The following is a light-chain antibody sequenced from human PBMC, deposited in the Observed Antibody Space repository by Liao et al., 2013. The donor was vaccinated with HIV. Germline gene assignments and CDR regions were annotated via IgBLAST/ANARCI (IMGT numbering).Light chain of an antibody. CDR1: NIGSKS. Sequence: SYVLTQPPSVSVAPGGTATFTCEGTNIGSKSVHWYQQRSGQAPVLVIYYDTDRPSGIPERFSGSNSGKTATLTISRVEAGDEADYYCQVWDNIGGQTWVFGGGTKLTVL. V-gene: IGLV3-21*04. J-gene: IGLJ3*02. CDR3: QVWDNIGGQTWV. CDR2: YDT.